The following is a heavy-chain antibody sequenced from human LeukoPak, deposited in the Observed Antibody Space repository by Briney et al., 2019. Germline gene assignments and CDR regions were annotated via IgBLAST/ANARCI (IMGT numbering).Heavy chain of an antibody. D-gene: IGHD5-18*01. Sequence: SETLSLTCTVSGGSISSYYWSWIRQPPGKGLEWIGYIYYSGSTNYNPSLKSRVTISVDTSKNQFSLKLSSVTAADTAMYYCAREGYSIEHYYYYGMDVWGQGTTVTVSS. CDR3: AREGYSIEHYYYYGMDV. V-gene: IGHV4-59*01. J-gene: IGHJ6*02. CDR1: GGSISSYY. CDR2: IYYSGST.